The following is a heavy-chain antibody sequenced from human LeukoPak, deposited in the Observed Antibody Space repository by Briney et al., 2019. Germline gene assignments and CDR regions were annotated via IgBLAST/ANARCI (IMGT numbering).Heavy chain of an antibody. D-gene: IGHD3-22*01. CDR1: GYTFTSYG. J-gene: IGHJ6*02. V-gene: IGHV1-18*01. CDR2: ISAYNGNT. CDR3: ASISSGSYYYGMDV. Sequence: ASVKVSCKASGYTFTSYGISWVRQAPGQGLEWMGWISAYNGNTNYVQKLQGRVTMTTDTSTSTAYMELSSLRSEDTAVYYCASISSGSYYYGMDVWGQGTTVTVSS.